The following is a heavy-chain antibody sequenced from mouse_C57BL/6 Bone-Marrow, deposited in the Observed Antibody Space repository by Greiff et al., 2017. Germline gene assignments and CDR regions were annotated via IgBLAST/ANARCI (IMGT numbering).Heavy chain of an antibody. CDR2: ISGGGGNT. V-gene: IGHV5-9*01. D-gene: IGHD1-1*02. CDR1: GFTFSSYT. Sequence: EVQVVESGGGLVKPGGSLKLSCAASGFTFSSYTMSWVRQTPEKRLEWVATISGGGGNTYYPDSVKGRFTISRDNAKNTLYLQMSRLRSEDTALYYCARRGGWTDYFDYWGQGTTLTVSS. J-gene: IGHJ2*01. CDR3: ARRGGWTDYFDY.